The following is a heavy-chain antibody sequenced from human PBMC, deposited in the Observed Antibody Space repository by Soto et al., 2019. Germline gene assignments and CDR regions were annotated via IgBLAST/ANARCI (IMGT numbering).Heavy chain of an antibody. V-gene: IGHV4-34*01. CDR1: GGSFSGYY. J-gene: IGHJ5*02. D-gene: IGHD2-2*01. Sequence: PSETLSLTCAVYGGSFSGYYWSWIRQPPGKGLEWIGEINHSGSTNYNPSLKSRVTISVDTSKNQFSLKLSSVTAADTAVYYCARADIVVVPAASEMNNWFDPWGQGTLVTVSS. CDR2: INHSGST. CDR3: ARADIVVVPAASEMNNWFDP.